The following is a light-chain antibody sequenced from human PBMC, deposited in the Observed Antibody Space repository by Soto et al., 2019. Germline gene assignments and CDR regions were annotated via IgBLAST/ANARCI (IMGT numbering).Light chain of an antibody. Sequence: QSALTQPASVSGSPGQSITISCTGTSSDVGGSNYVSWYQQHPGKAPKLMIYEVSNRPSGVSNRFSGSKSGNTASLTLSGLQADDESDYYCSSYTSSSTRVFGGGTQLTVL. CDR2: EVS. J-gene: IGLJ3*02. CDR3: SSYTSSSTRV. V-gene: IGLV2-14*01. CDR1: SSDVGGSNY.